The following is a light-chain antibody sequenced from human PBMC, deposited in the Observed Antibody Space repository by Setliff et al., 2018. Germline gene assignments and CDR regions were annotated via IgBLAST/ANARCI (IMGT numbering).Light chain of an antibody. V-gene: IGLV1-40*01. CDR2: NDN. J-gene: IGLJ1*01. CDR3: QSYDNSLSGSGL. Sequence: QSVLTQPPSVSGAPGQRVNISCTGSRSNIGAGYGVHWYQQFPGTAPKLLIYNDNNRPSGVPDRFSGSKSGTSASLAITGLQAEDEADYFCQSYDNSLSGSGLFGTGTKVTVL. CDR1: RSNIGAGYG.